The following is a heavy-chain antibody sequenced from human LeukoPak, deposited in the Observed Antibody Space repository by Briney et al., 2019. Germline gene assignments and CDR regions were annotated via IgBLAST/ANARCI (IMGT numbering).Heavy chain of an antibody. J-gene: IGHJ6*03. Sequence: ASVKVSCKASGYTFTSYDINWVRQATGQGLEWMGWMNPNSGNTGYAQKFQGRVTMTRNTSISTAYMELSSLRSEDTAVYYCARGPELELQRFNMDVWGKGTTVTVSS. CDR1: GYTFTSYD. CDR2: MNPNSGNT. D-gene: IGHD1-7*01. V-gene: IGHV1-8*01. CDR3: ARGPELELQRFNMDV.